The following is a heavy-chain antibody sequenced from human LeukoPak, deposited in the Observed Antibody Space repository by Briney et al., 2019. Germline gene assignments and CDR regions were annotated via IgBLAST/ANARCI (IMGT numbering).Heavy chain of an antibody. Sequence: NTSETLSLTCTVSGGSISSGGYYWSWIRQHPGKGLEWIGYIYYSGSTYYNPSLKGRVTISVVTSKNQLSLKLSSVTAADTAIYYCASGDNDPLFDYWGQGTLVTVSS. V-gene: IGHV4-31*03. D-gene: IGHD1-1*01. J-gene: IGHJ4*02. CDR2: IYYSGST. CDR1: GGSISSGGYY. CDR3: ASGDNDPLFDY.